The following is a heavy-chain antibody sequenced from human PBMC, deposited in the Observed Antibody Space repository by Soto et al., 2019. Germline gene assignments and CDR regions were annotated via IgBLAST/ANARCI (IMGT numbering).Heavy chain of an antibody. V-gene: IGHV4-31*03. CDR1: GGSISSGGYY. J-gene: IGHJ4*02. Sequence: QEQLQESGPGLVNPSQTLSLTCTVSGGSISSGGYYWTWIRQHPGKGLEWIGYIHHSGSTYYTPSLRSRVSISVDASKNQFSLKLSSVTAADTAVYYCARGADNSSGRDYWGQGTLVTVSS. CDR2: IHHSGST. D-gene: IGHD6-19*01. CDR3: ARGADNSSGRDY.